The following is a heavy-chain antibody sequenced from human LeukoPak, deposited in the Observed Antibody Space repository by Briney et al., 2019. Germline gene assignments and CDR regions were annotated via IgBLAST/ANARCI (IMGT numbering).Heavy chain of an antibody. CDR3: ARGPIAVSGKISSFDY. CDR1: GGSVSSGSYY. D-gene: IGHD6-19*01. J-gene: IGHJ4*02. CDR2: IYYSGST. V-gene: IGHV4-61*01. Sequence: SQTLSLTCTVSGGSVSSGSYYWSWIRQPPGKGLEWIGYIYYSGSTNYNPSVESRVTISVDTSKNQFSLKLNSVTAADTAMYYCARGPIAVSGKISSFDYWGQGTLVTVSS.